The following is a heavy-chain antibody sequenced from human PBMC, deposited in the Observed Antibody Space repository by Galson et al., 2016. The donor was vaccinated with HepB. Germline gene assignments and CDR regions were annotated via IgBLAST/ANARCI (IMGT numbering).Heavy chain of an antibody. CDR1: GFSLSTSGMR. D-gene: IGHD3-16*01. J-gene: IGHJ4*02. Sequence: PALVKPTQTLTLTCTFSGFSLSTSGMRVTWIRQPPGKALEWLARIDWDDEKFYSTSLRTRLTISKDTSKNQVVLTMTNMDPVDTGTYYCARIGAGQIDYWGQGTLVTVSS. CDR2: IDWDDEK. V-gene: IGHV2-70*04. CDR3: ARIGAGQIDY.